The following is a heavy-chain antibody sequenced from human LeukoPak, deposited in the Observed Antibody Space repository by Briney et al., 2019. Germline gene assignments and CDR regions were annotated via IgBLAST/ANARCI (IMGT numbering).Heavy chain of an antibody. CDR2: ITPSCGST. D-gene: IGHD1-26*01. CDR3: ARVSEADSGSYYDAFDI. CDR1: GYTFSSYY. Sequence: ASVKVYCKASGYTFSSYYMHWVRQGHGQGLELMRIITPSCGSTSYAQKFQGRVTMTRDTSTSTVYMELSSLTSEQTAVYYCARVSEADSGSYYDAFDIWGQGTMVTVSS. V-gene: IGHV1-46*01. J-gene: IGHJ3*02.